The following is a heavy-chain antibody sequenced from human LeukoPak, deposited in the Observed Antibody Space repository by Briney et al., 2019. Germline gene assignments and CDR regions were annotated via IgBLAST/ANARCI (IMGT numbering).Heavy chain of an antibody. CDR3: ARETHGYSGYEYYFDY. CDR1: GGSISSGGYY. D-gene: IGHD5-12*01. J-gene: IGHJ4*02. CDR2: IYHSGST. V-gene: IGHV4-30-2*01. Sequence: PSQTLSLTWTVSGGSISSGGYYWSWIRQPPGKGLEWIGYIYHSGSTYYNPSLKSRVTISVDRSKNQFSLKLSSVTAADTAVYYCARETHGYSGYEYYFDYWGQGTLVTVSS.